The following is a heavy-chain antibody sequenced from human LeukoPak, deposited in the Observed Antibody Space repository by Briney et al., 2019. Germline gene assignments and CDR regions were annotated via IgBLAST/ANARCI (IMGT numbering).Heavy chain of an antibody. V-gene: IGHV3-23*01. CDR3: AKRGVVIRVILVGFHKQAYYFDS. Sequence: GGSMRLSCAVSGITLSNYGMSWVRQAPGKGLEWVAGISGTGGSTNYADSVKGRFTISRDNPKNTLYLQMNSLRAEDTAVYFCAKRGVVIRVILVGFHKQAYYFDSWGQGALVT. J-gene: IGHJ4*02. CDR2: ISGTGGST. D-gene: IGHD3-22*01. CDR1: GITLSNYG.